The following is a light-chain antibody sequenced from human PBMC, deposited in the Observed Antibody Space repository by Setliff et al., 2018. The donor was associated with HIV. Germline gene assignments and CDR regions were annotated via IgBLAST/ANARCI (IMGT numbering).Light chain of an antibody. J-gene: IGKJ1*01. CDR2: GAS. V-gene: IGKV3-20*01. CDR1: QRISNNY. CDR3: HQYSTSPQT. Sequence: TVLTQSPGTLSLPPGQRATLFCRASQRISNNYVAWYQQRPGQAPRLLIYGASNRATGISDRFSGSGSGAEFTLTISGLEAEDSAVYYCHQYSTSPQTFGQGTKVDIK.